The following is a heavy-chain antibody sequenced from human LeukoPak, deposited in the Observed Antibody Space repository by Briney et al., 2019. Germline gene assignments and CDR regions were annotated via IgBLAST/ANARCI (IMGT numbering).Heavy chain of an antibody. Sequence: GASVKVSCKASGYTFTSYDINWVRQATGQGLEWMGWMNPNSGNTGYAQKFQGRVTMTRNTSISTAYMELSSLRSEDTAVYYCARSLWYYYDSSGYLLDALDIWGQGTMVTVSS. CDR3: ARSLWYYYDSSGYLLDALDI. J-gene: IGHJ3*02. CDR1: GYTFTSYD. D-gene: IGHD3-22*01. CDR2: MNPNSGNT. V-gene: IGHV1-8*01.